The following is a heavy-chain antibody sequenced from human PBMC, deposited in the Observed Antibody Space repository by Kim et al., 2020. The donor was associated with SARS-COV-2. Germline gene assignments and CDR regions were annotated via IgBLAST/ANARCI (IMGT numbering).Heavy chain of an antibody. CDR3: ARTMSPGQYYYYYYGMDV. Sequence: ASVKVSCKASGYTFTSYAMHWVRQAPGQRLEWMGWINAGNGNTKYSQKFQGRVTITRDTSASTAYMELSSLRSEDTAVYYCARTMSPGQYYYYYYGMDVWGQGTTVTVSS. CDR1: GYTFTSYA. CDR2: INAGNGNT. J-gene: IGHJ6*02. V-gene: IGHV1-3*01.